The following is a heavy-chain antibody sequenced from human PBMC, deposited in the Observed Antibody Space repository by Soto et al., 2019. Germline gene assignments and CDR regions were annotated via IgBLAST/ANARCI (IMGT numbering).Heavy chain of an antibody. CDR1: GGSISSYY. Sequence: PSETLSLTCTVSGGSISSYYLGWIRQPPGKGLEWIGYIYYSGSTNYNPSLKSRVTISVDTSKNQFSLKLSSVTAADTAVYYCARAGITMVRGYYFDYWGQGTLVTVSS. D-gene: IGHD3-10*01. CDR2: IYYSGST. V-gene: IGHV4-59*01. J-gene: IGHJ4*02. CDR3: ARAGITMVRGYYFDY.